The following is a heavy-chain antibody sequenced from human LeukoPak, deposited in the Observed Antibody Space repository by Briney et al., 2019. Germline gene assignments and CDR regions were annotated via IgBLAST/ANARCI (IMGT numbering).Heavy chain of an antibody. CDR1: GGSFSGYY. Sequence: SETLSLTCAVYGGSFSGYYWSWIRQPPGKGLEWIGSIYYSGSTYYNPSLKSRVTISVDTSKNQFSLKLSSVTAADTAVYYCARLGIGSLDPWGQGTLVTVSS. CDR3: ARLGIGSLDP. D-gene: IGHD1-26*01. J-gene: IGHJ5*02. CDR2: IYYSGST. V-gene: IGHV4-34*01.